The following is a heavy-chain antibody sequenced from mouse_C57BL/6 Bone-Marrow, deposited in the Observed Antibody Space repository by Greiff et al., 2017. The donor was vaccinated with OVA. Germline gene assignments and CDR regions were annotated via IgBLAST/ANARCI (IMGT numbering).Heavy chain of an antibody. V-gene: IGHV3-6*01. CDR2: LRSAGSN. Sequence: VQLQESGPGLVKPSQSLSLTCSVTGSSITSGYYWNWIRQFPGNKLEWMGYLRSAGSNNSHPSLKNRIAITRDTAKNQLFLKLNSVTTEDTATDYCAREGFFDVWGTGTTVTVSS. CDR1: GSSITSGYY. CDR3: AREGFFDV. J-gene: IGHJ1*03.